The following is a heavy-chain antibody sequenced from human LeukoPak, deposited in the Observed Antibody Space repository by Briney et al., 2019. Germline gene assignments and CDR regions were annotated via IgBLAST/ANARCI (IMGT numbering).Heavy chain of an antibody. V-gene: IGHV1-46*01. CDR1: GYTFTSYY. CDR3: ARFTKDSSSSSGYYFDY. J-gene: IGHJ4*02. CDR2: INPSGGST. D-gene: IGHD6-13*01. Sequence: GASVKVSCKASGYTFTSYYMHWVRQAPGQGLEWMGIINPSGGSTSYAQKFQGRVTMTRDTSTSTVYMELSSLRSEDTAVYYCARFTKDSSSSSGYYFDYWGQGTLVTVSS.